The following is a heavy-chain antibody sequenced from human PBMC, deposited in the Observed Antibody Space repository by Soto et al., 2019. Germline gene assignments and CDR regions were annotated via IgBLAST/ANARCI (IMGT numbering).Heavy chain of an antibody. V-gene: IGHV4-30-4*01. Sequence: QVQLQESGPGLVKPSQTLSLTCTVSGGSISSGDYYWSWIRQPPGKGLEWIGYIYYSGSTYYNPSLKRRVTISVDTSKHQFSLKLSSVTAADTAVYYCARYSGYEGLRFDPWGQGTLVTVSS. J-gene: IGHJ5*02. CDR2: IYYSGST. CDR1: GGSISSGDYY. CDR3: ARYSGYEGLRFDP. D-gene: IGHD5-12*01.